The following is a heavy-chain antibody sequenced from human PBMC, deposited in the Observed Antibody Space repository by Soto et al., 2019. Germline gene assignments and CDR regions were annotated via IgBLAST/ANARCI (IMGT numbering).Heavy chain of an antibody. J-gene: IGHJ6*03. D-gene: IGHD3-3*01. CDR2: INAGNGNT. CDR3: ARGPHYDFWSGYSRVDYYYYMDV. CDR1: GYSFTSYA. Sequence: ASVKVSCEACGYSFTSYAMHWVRQAPRQRLEWMGWINAGNGNTRYSQKFQGRVTITRDTSASTAYMELSSLRSEDTAVYYCARGPHYDFWSGYSRVDYYYYMDVWGKGTTVTVSS. V-gene: IGHV1-3*01.